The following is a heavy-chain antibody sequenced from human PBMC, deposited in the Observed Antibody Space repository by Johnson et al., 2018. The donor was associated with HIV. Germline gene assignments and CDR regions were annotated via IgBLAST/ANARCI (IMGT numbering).Heavy chain of an antibody. CDR1: GFTFSSYW. CDR2: ISGSGGST. J-gene: IGHJ3*02. D-gene: IGHD1-26*01. CDR3: AKDRLVGATGDAFDI. V-gene: IGHV3-23*04. Sequence: VQLVESGGGLVQPGGSLRLSCAASGFTFSSYWMHWVRQAPGKVLVWVSAISGSGGSTYYADSVKGRFTISRDNSKNTLYLQMNSLRAEDTAVYYCAKDRLVGATGDAFDIWGQGTMVTVSS.